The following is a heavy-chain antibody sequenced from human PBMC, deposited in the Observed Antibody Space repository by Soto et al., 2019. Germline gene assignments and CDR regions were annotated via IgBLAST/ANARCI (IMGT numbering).Heavy chain of an antibody. D-gene: IGHD3-22*01. V-gene: IGHV4-39*07. CDR1: GGSISSSSYY. J-gene: IGHJ4*02. Sequence: SETLSLTCTVSGGSISSSSYYWGWIRQPPGKGLEWIGSIYYSGSTYYNPSLKSLVTISVDTSKNQFSLKLSSVTAADTAVYYCARGMYDYDSSGYSFDYWGQGTLVTVSS. CDR2: IYYSGST. CDR3: ARGMYDYDSSGYSFDY.